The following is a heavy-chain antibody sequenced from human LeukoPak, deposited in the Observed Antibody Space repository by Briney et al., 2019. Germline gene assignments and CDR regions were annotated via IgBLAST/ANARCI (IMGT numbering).Heavy chain of an antibody. CDR1: GFTVSSNY. CDR3: AKDDRREGDYGAVDN. V-gene: IGHV3-53*01. D-gene: IGHD4-17*01. J-gene: IGHJ4*02. CDR2: IYRGGST. Sequence: PGGSLRLSCAASGFTVSSNYMSWVRQAPGKGLEWVSIIYRGGSTSYADSVKGRFTISRDNSKNTLYLQMSSLRAEDTAVYYCAKDDRREGDYGAVDNWGQGTLVTVSS.